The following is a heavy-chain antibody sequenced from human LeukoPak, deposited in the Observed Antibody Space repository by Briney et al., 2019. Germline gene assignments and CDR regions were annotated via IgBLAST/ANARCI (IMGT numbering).Heavy chain of an antibody. J-gene: IGHJ4*02. CDR1: GGSISSSSYY. D-gene: IGHD3-22*01. V-gene: IGHV4-39*01. CDR2: IYYSGST. CDR3: ASSITMIVVVITTGPYYFDY. Sequence: SETLSLTCTVSGGSISSSSYYWGWLRQPPGKGLEWIGSIYYSGSTYYNPSLKSRVTISVDTSKNQFSLKLSSVTAADTAVYYCASSITMIVVVITTGPYYFDYWGQGTLVTVSS.